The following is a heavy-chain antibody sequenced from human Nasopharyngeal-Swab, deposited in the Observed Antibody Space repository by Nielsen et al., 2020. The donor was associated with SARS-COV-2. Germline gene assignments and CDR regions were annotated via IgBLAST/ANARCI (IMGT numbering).Heavy chain of an antibody. V-gene: IGHV3-74*01. J-gene: IGHJ4*02. D-gene: IGHD1-14*01. CDR1: GFTFSSYW. CDR2: INSDGSST. Sequence: GESLKISCAASGFTFSSYWMHWVRQAPGKGLVWVSRINSDGSSTSYADSVKGRFTISRDNAKNTLYLQMNTLRAEDTAVYYCAGGRYNPYWGQGTLVTVSS. CDR3: AGGRYNPY.